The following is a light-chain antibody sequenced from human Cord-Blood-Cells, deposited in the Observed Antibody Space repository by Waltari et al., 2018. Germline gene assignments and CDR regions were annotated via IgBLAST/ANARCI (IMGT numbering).Light chain of an antibody. Sequence: DIQMTQSPSSLSASVGDRVTITCRASQSISSYLNWYQQKPGKAPKLLIYAASSLQSGVPSRFSGSGSGTDFTITISSLQPEDVATYYCQQSYSTPPIFTFGPGTKVDIK. CDR1: QSISSY. CDR2: AAS. J-gene: IGKJ3*01. CDR3: QQSYSTPPIFT. V-gene: IGKV1-39*01.